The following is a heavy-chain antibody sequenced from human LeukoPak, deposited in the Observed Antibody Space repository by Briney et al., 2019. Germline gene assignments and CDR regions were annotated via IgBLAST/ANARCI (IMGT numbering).Heavy chain of an antibody. CDR3: ARLGEFVAFDI. V-gene: IGHV4-31*03. J-gene: IGHJ3*02. CDR1: GGSISSGGYY. CDR2: IYYSGST. Sequence: PSETLSLTCTVSGGSISSGGYYWSWIRQHPGKGLEWIGYIYYSGSTYYNPSLKSRVTISVDTSKNQFSLKLSSVTAADTAVYYCARLGEFVAFDIWGQGTMVTVSS. D-gene: IGHD3-10*01.